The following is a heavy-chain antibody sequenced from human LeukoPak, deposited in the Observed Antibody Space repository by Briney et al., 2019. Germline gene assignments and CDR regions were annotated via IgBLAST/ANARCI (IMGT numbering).Heavy chain of an antibody. CDR3: ARSCGYSGYDFEFHLCSDI. J-gene: IGHJ3*02. CDR1: GGSISSGGYS. Sequence: SETLSLTCAVSGGSISSGGYSWSWIRQPPGKGLEWIGYIYHSGSTYYNPSLKSRVTISVDRSKNQFSLKLSSVTAADTAVYYCARSCGYSGYDFEFHLCSDIWGQGTMVTVSS. CDR2: IYHSGST. D-gene: IGHD5-12*01. V-gene: IGHV4-30-2*01.